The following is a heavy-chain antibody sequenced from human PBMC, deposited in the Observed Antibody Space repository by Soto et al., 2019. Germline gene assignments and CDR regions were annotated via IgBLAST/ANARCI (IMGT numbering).Heavy chain of an antibody. Sequence: AAVKVSCKTSGDTFTDSSMHWVRQAPGQGLEWMGWINLNSGDTNYAEKFRGRVTMTRDTSIITAYMELTRLKSDDTAVYYCARDMGGYDLYGPDTWGQGTLGTVSS. CDR3: ARDMGGYDLYGPDT. CDR2: INLNSGDT. CDR1: GDTFTDSS. J-gene: IGHJ5*02. D-gene: IGHD5-12*01. V-gene: IGHV1-2*02.